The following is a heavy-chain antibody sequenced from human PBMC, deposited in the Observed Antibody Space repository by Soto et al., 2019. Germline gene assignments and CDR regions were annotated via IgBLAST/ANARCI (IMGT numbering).Heavy chain of an antibody. CDR1: GLSLSNIW. V-gene: IGHV3-7*01. J-gene: IGHJ4*02. CDR3: ASLDTARVETAGY. Sequence: PGGSLRLSWVGSGLSLSNIWTSWVRQAPGKGLEWVANIKQGGTETYYVDSVKGRFTISKDHAKNSLYLQMNSLRVEDTALYYCASLDTARVETAGYWGQGTRVTVSS. D-gene: IGHD5-18*01. CDR2: IKQGGTET.